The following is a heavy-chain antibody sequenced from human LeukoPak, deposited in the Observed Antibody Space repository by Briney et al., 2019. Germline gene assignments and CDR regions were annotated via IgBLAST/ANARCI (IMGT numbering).Heavy chain of an antibody. CDR2: IYPGDSDT. Sequence: GESLKISCKGSGYSFTSYWIGWVRQMPGKGLEWMGIIYPGDSDTGYSPSFQGQVTISADKSISTAYLQWSSLKASDTAMYYCTGSIVGATEGHDAFDIWGQGTMVTVSS. CDR3: TGSIVGATEGHDAFDI. CDR1: GYSFTSYW. V-gene: IGHV5-51*01. J-gene: IGHJ3*02. D-gene: IGHD1-26*01.